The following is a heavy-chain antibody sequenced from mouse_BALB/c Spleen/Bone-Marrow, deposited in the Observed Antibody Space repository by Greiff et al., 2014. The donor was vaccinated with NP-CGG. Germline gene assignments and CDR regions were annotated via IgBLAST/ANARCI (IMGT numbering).Heavy chain of an antibody. CDR2: IQYSGST. J-gene: IGHJ2*01. CDR1: GYSITSGYS. D-gene: IGHD2-3*01. CDR3: ARRGSIYDGYLDY. Sequence: EVQLQQSGPDLVKPSQSLSLTCTVTGYSITSGYSWHWIRQFPGNKLEWMGYIQYSGSTNYNPSLKSRISITRDTSKNQFFLQLKSVTTEDTATYDCARRGSIYDGYLDYWGQGTTLTVSS. V-gene: IGHV3-1*02.